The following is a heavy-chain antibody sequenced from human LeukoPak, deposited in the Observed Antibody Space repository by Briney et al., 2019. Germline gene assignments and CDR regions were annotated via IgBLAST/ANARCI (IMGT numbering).Heavy chain of an antibody. CDR3: ARGDASLVWYCYYGMDV. CDR1: GGTFSSYA. CDR2: IIPIFGTA. Sequence: ASVKVSCKASGGTFSSYAISWVRQAPGQGLEWMGGIIPIFGTANYAQKFQGRVTITADESTSTAYMELSSLRSEDTAVYYCARGDASLVWYCYYGMDVWGQGTTVTVSS. D-gene: IGHD3-3*01. V-gene: IGHV1-69*13. J-gene: IGHJ6*02.